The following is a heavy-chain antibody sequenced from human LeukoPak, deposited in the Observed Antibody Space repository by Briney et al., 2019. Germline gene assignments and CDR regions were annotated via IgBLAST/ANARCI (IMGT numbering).Heavy chain of an antibody. CDR2: IYSGGST. V-gene: IGHV3-53*01. CDR1: GFSVSSNY. D-gene: IGHD3-3*01. CDR3: ARVPLRFLEWYYFDY. J-gene: IGHJ4*02. Sequence: GGSLRLSCAASGFSVSSNYMSWVRQAPGKGLEWVSVIYSGGSTYYADSVKGRFTISRDNSKNTLYLQMNSLRAEDTAVYYCARVPLRFLEWYYFDYWGQGTLVTVSS.